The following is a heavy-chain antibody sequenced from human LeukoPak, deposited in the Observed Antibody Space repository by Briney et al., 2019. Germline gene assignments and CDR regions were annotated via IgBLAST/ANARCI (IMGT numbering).Heavy chain of an antibody. CDR1: GYSFTSYS. J-gene: IGHJ4*02. Sequence: GESLKISCKGSGYSFTSYSISWVRQAPGQGVEWMGWINTCSGYTSYAQNFEGRVTMTRDTSTSTGYMELRSVISDDTAVYYCARDGASTVDYWGQGTLVTVSS. CDR3: ARDGASTVDY. CDR2: INTCSGYT. V-gene: IGHV1-18*01.